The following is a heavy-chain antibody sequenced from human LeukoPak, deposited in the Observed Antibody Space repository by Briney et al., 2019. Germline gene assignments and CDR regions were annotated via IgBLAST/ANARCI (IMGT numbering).Heavy chain of an antibody. CDR3: ARGHYYGSSGSPPGGHDY. D-gene: IGHD3-22*01. Sequence: AETLSLTCSVSGGSISSSSYYWGWSRPPPGKGVEWVGCIYYSGSTYYNPSLRSRVTISVDTSKNQSSLKLSSVTAADTAVYYCARGHYYGSSGSPPGGHDYWGQGTLVTVSS. V-gene: IGHV4-39*07. CDR2: IYYSGST. CDR1: GGSISSSSYY. J-gene: IGHJ4*02.